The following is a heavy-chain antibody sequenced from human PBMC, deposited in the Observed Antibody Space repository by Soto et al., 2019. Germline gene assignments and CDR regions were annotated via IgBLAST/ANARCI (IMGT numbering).Heavy chain of an antibody. CDR2: IYYSGNT. CDR3: ARRTPLVGAPFDP. V-gene: IGHV4-39*01. Sequence: SEPLSLTCTVSGGSISSNNYYWGWIRQPPGKGLEWIGNIYYSGNTYYNPSLKSRVTMSVDTSKNQFSLKLTSVTAADTAVYYCARRTPLVGAPFDPWGQGTLVTVSS. D-gene: IGHD1-26*01. CDR1: GGSISSNNYY. J-gene: IGHJ5*02.